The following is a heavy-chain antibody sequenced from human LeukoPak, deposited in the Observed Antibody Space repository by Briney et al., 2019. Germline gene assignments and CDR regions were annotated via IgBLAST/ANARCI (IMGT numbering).Heavy chain of an antibody. CDR3: ARDGVPPCGSDCPAYDY. Sequence: GGSLRLSCAASGFTLNFYAMSWVRQAPGKGLEWVSAIRGSVDYTYYTDSVKGRFTISRDNSKNTLYLQMNSLRAEDTAVYYCARDGVPPCGSDCPAYDYWGQGTLVTVSS. CDR2: IRGSVDYT. V-gene: IGHV3-23*01. J-gene: IGHJ4*02. CDR1: GFTLNFYA. D-gene: IGHD2-21*02.